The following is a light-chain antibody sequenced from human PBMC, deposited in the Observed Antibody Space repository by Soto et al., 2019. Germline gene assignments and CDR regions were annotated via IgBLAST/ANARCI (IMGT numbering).Light chain of an antibody. CDR2: KAS. CDR3: QQYKSYSLT. J-gene: IGKJ4*01. V-gene: IGKV1-5*03. CDR1: QDITNY. Sequence: DIQLTQSPSSLSASVGDRVTITCQASQDITNYLTWYQLKPGKAPKFLIYKASSLESGVPSRFSGSGSGTEFTLTISSLQPEDFATYYCQQYKSYSLTFGGGTKVDNK.